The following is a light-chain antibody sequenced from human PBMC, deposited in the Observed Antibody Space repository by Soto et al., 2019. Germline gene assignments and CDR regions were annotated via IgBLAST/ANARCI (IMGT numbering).Light chain of an antibody. CDR3: SSYTSLTTEV. CDR2: DVS. Sequence: QSALTQPASVSGSPGQSITISCTGTSSDIGAYNSVSWYQQHPGKAPKLIIYDVSSRPSGISNRFSGSKSGNTASLTISGLQADDDATYYCSSYTSLTTEVFGGVTKLTVL. J-gene: IGLJ3*02. CDR1: SSDIGAYNS. V-gene: IGLV2-14*03.